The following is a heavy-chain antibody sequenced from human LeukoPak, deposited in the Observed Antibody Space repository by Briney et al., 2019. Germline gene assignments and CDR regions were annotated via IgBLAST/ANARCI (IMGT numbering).Heavy chain of an antibody. CDR3: VTPRSWELSDMAV. CDR2: VYHNGET. V-gene: IGHV4-38-2*02. J-gene: IGHJ6*03. D-gene: IGHD1-26*01. CDR1: GYSITTNYY. Sequence: SETLSLTCTVSGYSITTNYYWAWIRQSPGTGLEWIGSVYHNGETYYNPSRKSRVIISVDTSKNEFSLRLTSVTAADTAVYYCVTPRSWELSDMAVWGKGTTVIVSS.